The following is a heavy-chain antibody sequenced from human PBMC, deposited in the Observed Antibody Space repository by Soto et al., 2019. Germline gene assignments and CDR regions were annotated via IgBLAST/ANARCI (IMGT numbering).Heavy chain of an antibody. D-gene: IGHD2-21*01. Sequence: KPGGSLRLSCSASGFLFHTYTINWVRQAPGKGLHWVSSISSSSTYLSYADSVKGRFTISRDNAKNSVYLQMNSLRAEDTAVYYCARGLWRLDGAPSAPDYWGQGTLVTVSS. CDR3: ARGLWRLDGAPSAPDY. CDR2: ISSSSTYL. CDR1: GFLFHTYT. V-gene: IGHV3-21*01. J-gene: IGHJ4*02.